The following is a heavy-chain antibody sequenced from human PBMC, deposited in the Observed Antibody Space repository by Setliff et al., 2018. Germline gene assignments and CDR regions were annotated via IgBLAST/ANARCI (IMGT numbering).Heavy chain of an antibody. CDR1: GGTFSSYA. CDR2: IIPILGIA. CDR3: ARQDSSSWPADY. D-gene: IGHD6-13*01. J-gene: IGHJ4*02. Sequence: SVKVSCKASGGTFSSYAISWVRQAPGQGLEWMGGIIPILGIANHAQKFQGRVTITADKSTSTAYMELSSLRSEDTAVYYCARQDSSSWPADYWGQGTLVTVSS. V-gene: IGHV1-69*10.